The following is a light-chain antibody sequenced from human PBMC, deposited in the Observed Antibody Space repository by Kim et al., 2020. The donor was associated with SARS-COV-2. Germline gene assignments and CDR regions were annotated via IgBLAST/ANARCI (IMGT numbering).Light chain of an antibody. CDR3: CSYAGISSFWI. CDR2: DVS. CDR1: SNDVGGYNY. Sequence: QSALTQPRSVSGSPGQSVTISCTGTSNDVGGYNYVSWYQQRPGKGPNFIIYDVSRRPSGVPDRFSGSKSGNTASLTISRLQAEDEGEYFCCSYAGISSFWIFGGGTQLTVL. V-gene: IGLV2-11*01. J-gene: IGLJ3*02.